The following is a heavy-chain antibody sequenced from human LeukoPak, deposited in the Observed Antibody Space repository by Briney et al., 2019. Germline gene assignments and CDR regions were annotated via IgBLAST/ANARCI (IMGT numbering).Heavy chain of an antibody. V-gene: IGHV1-18*01. D-gene: IGHD1-26*01. CDR3: ARDRSIVGATNFDY. Sequence: ASVKVSCKASGYTFTTYGISWVRQAPGQGLEWMGWISAYNGNTNYAQKLQGRVTMTTDTSTSTAYMELRSLRSDDTAVYYCARDRSIVGATNFDYWGQGTLVTVSS. CDR1: GYTFTTYG. J-gene: IGHJ4*02. CDR2: ISAYNGNT.